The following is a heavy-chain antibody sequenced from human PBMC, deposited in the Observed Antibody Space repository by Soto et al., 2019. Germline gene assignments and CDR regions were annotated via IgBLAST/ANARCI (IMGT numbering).Heavy chain of an antibody. CDR1: VFTVSSNY. V-gene: IGHV3-53*04. D-gene: IGHD5-12*01. CDR2: IYSGGST. CDR3: ARVQFIVATIHYFDY. J-gene: IGHJ4*02. Sequence: GGSLRLSCAASVFTVSSNYMSWVRQAPGKGLEWVSVIYSGGSTYYADSVKGRFTISRHNSKNTLYLQMNSLRAEDTAVYYCARVQFIVATIHYFDYWGQGTLVTVSS.